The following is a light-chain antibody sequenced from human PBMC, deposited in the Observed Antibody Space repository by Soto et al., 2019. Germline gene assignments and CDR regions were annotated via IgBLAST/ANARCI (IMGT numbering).Light chain of an antibody. J-gene: IGLJ1*01. CDR3: SSYTNINTRACV. CDR1: GSNIGSTY. V-gene: IGLV1-47*01. CDR2: RNN. Sequence: QSVLTQPPSASATPGQRVTISCSGSGSNIGSTYVDWYQQLPGAAPKLLIYRNNQRPSGVPDRFSGSKSGTSASLAISGLQAEDEAEYYCSSYTNINTRACVFGTGTKLTVL.